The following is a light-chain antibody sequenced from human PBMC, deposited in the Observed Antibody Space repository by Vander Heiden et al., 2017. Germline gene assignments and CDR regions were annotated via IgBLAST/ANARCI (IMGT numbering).Light chain of an antibody. J-gene: IGKJ3*01. CDR3: HQRTNWPS. V-gene: IGKV3-11*01. CDR2: GAS. CDR1: QSVSNF. Sequence: EIVLTPSPATLSLSPGERAALSCRASQSVSNFLAWYQQKPGQVPRIIIHGASNRAVGIPARCSGSGSGTDFTLTISNLEPEDSAVYYCHQRTNWPSFGPGTKVDV.